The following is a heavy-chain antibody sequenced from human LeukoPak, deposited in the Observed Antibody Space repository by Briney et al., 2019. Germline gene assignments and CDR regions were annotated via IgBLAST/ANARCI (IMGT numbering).Heavy chain of an antibody. D-gene: IGHD6-6*01. J-gene: IGHJ4*02. CDR1: GFTFSSYA. CDR3: AREWSSSPSLDY. V-gene: IGHV3-30*11. Sequence: QSGGSLRLSCAASGFTFSSYAMHWVRQAPGKGLEWVAVISYDGSNKYYADSVKGRFTISRDNSKNTLYLQMNSLRAEDTAVYYCAREWSSSPSLDYWGQGTLVTVSS. CDR2: ISYDGSNK.